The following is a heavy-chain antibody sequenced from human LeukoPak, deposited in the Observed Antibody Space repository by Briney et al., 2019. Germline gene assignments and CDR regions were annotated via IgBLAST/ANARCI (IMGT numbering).Heavy chain of an antibody. Sequence: KPSETLSLTCTVSGGSISSYYWSWIRQPPGKGLERIGYIYYSGSTNYNPSLKSRVTISVDTSKNQFSLKLSSVTAADTAVYYCARGKDYDFWSGYITYYFDYRGQGTLVTVSS. V-gene: IGHV4-59*01. CDR3: ARGKDYDFWSGYITYYFDY. CDR2: IYYSGST. D-gene: IGHD3-3*01. J-gene: IGHJ4*02. CDR1: GGSISSYY.